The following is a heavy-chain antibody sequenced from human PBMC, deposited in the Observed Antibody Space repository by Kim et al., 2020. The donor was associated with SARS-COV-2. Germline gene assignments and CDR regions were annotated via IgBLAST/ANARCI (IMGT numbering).Heavy chain of an antibody. CDR3: ATPGPRGAGRDYDSSGYERWYFDL. CDR2: ISGSGGST. D-gene: IGHD3-22*01. J-gene: IGHJ2*01. CDR1: GFTFSSYA. V-gene: IGHV3-23*01. Sequence: GGSLRLSCAASGFTFSSYAMSWVRQAPGKGLEWVSAISGSGGSTYYADSVKGRFTTSRDNSKNTLYLQMNSLRAEDTAVDYCATPGPRGAGRDYDSSGYERWYFDLWGRGTLVTVSS.